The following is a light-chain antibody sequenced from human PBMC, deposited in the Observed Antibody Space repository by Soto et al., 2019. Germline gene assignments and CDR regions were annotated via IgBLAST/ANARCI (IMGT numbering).Light chain of an antibody. CDR1: QSVSVNS. CDR3: HHYGVSPFT. Sequence: EIVLTQSPGTLSLSPGERATLSCRASQSVSVNSLAWYQQQGGQAPRLLIYAASTRATGVPDRFSGPGSGTDLAVTISSLKTDVSGGDSSHHYGVSPFTFGPGTTVDIK. CDR2: AAS. J-gene: IGKJ3*01. V-gene: IGKV3-20*01.